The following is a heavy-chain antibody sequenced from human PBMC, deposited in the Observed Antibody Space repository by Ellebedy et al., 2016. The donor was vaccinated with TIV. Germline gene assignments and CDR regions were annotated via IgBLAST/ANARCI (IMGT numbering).Heavy chain of an antibody. Sequence: MPSETLSLTCTVSGYSINSGYYWGWIRQSPGKGLEWIGPFYHLGNTYYRPSLESRVTISVDTSKNQFSLRLNSVTAADTAVYYGATDVTTRGWFDPWGQGTLVTVSS. CDR2: FYHLGNT. J-gene: IGHJ5*02. CDR1: GYSINSGYY. CDR3: ATDVTTRGWFDP. V-gene: IGHV4-38-2*02. D-gene: IGHD4-11*01.